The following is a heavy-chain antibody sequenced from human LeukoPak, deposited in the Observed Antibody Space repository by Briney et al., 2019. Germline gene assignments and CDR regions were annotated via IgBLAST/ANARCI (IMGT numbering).Heavy chain of an antibody. CDR1: GGSFSGYY. D-gene: IGHD4-11*01. V-gene: IGHV4-34*01. J-gene: IGHJ6*03. Sequence: SETLSLTCAVYGGSFSGYYWSWIRQPPGKGLEWIGEINHSGSTKYNPSLKGRVTISVDTSKNQFSLKLSSVTAADTAVYYCARVTTAVYYYYYYMDVWGKGTTVTVSS. CDR3: ARVTTAVYYYYYYMDV. CDR2: INHSGST.